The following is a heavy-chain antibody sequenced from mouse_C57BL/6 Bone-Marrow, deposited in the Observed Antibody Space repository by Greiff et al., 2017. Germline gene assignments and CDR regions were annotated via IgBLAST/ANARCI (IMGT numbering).Heavy chain of an antibody. Sequence: QVQLKESGAELVKPGASVKISCKASGYAFSSYWMNWVKQRPGKGLEWIGQIYPGDGDTNYNGKFKGKATMTADTSSNTAYLQLSSLTSEDTAVYYCTTLYGLLTWFAYWGQGTLVTVSA. J-gene: IGHJ3*01. CDR3: TTLYGLLTWFAY. CDR1: GYAFSSYW. CDR2: IYPGDGDT. V-gene: IGHV1-80*01. D-gene: IGHD6-1*01.